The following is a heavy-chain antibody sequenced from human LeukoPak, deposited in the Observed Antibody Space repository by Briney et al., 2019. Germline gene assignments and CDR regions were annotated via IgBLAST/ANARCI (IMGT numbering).Heavy chain of an antibody. CDR2: IYTIGST. J-gene: IGHJ3*02. CDR1: GGSISSGDYY. CDR3: ARTEVDDAFDI. Sequence: KPSQTLSLTCTVSGGSISSGDYYWSWIRQPPGKGLEWIGRIYTIGSTNYNPSLKSRVTISVDTSKNHFSLKLSSVTAADTAVYYCARTEVDDAFDIWGQGTMVTVSS. V-gene: IGHV4-61*02.